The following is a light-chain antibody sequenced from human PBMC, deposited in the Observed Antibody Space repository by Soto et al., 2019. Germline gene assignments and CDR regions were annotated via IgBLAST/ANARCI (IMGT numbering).Light chain of an antibody. CDR1: QSVSSN. Sequence: EIVMTQSPATLSVSPGERATLSCRASQSVSSNLAWYQQKPGQAPRLLIYGASTRATGIPARFSGSGSGTEFTLTISSLQSEDFAVYYCQQYNNLPPFTFGPGTKLDIK. V-gene: IGKV3-15*01. CDR2: GAS. CDR3: QQYNNLPPFT. J-gene: IGKJ3*01.